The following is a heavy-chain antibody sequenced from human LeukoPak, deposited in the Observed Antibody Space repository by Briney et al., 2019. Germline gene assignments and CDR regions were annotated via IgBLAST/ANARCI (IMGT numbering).Heavy chain of an antibody. Sequence: GGPLRLSCAASGFTFSRYDMSWVRQAPGKGLEWVSAITDSGGSTYYADSVRGRFTISRDDSKNTLYLLMNSLRAEDTAVYYCAKEDTLTTVYFDYWGQGTPVTVSS. D-gene: IGHD4-17*01. CDR3: AKEDTLTTVYFDY. J-gene: IGHJ4*02. V-gene: IGHV3-23*01. CDR1: GFTFSRYD. CDR2: ITDSGGST.